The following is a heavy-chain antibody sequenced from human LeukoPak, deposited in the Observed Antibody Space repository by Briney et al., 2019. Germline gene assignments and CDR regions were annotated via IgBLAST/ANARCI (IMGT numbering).Heavy chain of an antibody. Sequence: ASVKVSCKASGYTFTSYDINWVRQATGQGLEWMGWMNPNSGNTGHAQKFQGRVTMTRNTSISTAYMELSSLRSEDTAVYYCARGSGSGSYKDYYYYMDVWGKGTTVTVSS. CDR1: GYTFTSYD. V-gene: IGHV1-8*01. J-gene: IGHJ6*03. CDR3: ARGSGSGSYKDYYYYMDV. D-gene: IGHD3-10*01. CDR2: MNPNSGNT.